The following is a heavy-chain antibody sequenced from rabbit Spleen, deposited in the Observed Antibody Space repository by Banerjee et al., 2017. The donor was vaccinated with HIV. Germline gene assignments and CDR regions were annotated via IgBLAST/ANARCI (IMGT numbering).Heavy chain of an antibody. D-gene: IGHD7-1*01. Sequence: QSLEESGGDLVKPGASLTLTCTASGFDLSNYYYIYWVRQAPGKGLEWIACIDTGSSGFTYFATWAKGRFTCSKTSSTTVTLQMTRLTAADTATYFCARDTGTSFSSYGMDLWGQGPSSPS. V-gene: IGHV1S40*01. J-gene: IGHJ6*01. CDR1: GFDLSNYYY. CDR2: IDTGSSGFT. CDR3: ARDTGTSFSSYGMDL.